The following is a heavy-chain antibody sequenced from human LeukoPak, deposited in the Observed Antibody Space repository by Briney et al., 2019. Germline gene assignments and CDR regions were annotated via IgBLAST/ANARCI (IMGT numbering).Heavy chain of an antibody. Sequence: PGASLRLSCAASGFTFSNYAMTWVRQAPGKGLEWVSGISDSGSNTYYADSAKGRFTISRDNSKNTLYLQMNSLRTEDTAVYYCAKVTTWYSGLWGRGTLVTISS. CDR1: GFTFSNYA. CDR3: AKVTTWYSGL. D-gene: IGHD1-14*01. CDR2: ISDSGSNT. J-gene: IGHJ2*01. V-gene: IGHV3-23*01.